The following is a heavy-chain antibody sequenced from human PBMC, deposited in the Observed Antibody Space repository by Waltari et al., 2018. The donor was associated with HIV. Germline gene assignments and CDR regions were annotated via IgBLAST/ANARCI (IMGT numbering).Heavy chain of an antibody. D-gene: IGHD3-22*01. CDR2: FDPEDGET. Sequence: QVQLVQSGAEVKKPGASVKVSCTVSGYPLTELSMHWVRQAPGTGLEWMGGFDPEDGETIYAQKFQGRVTMTEDTSTDTAYMELSSLRSEDTAVYYCATAGPYYYDSSGYYFDYWGQGTLVTVSS. V-gene: IGHV1-24*01. CDR1: GYPLTELS. CDR3: ATAGPYYYDSSGYYFDY. J-gene: IGHJ4*02.